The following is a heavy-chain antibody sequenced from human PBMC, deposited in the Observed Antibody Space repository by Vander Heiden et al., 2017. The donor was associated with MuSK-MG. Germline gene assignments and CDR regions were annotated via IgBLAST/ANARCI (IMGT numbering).Heavy chain of an antibody. V-gene: IGHV3-11*06. Sequence: QVQLVESGGGLVKPGGSLRRSCAASGFTFSDYYMSWIRQAPGKGLEWVSYISSSSSYTNYADSVKGRFTISRDNAKNSLYLQMNSLRAEDTAVYYCARYTLGDYYYYYGMDVWGQGTTVTLSS. CDR1: GFTFSDYY. D-gene: IGHD2-15*01. J-gene: IGHJ6*02. CDR2: ISSSSSYT. CDR3: ARYTLGDYYYYYGMDV.